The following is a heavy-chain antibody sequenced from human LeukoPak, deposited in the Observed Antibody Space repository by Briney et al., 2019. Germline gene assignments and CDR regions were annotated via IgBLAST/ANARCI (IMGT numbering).Heavy chain of an antibody. CDR2: INPSGGST. CDR1: GYTFTSYY. V-gene: IGHV1-46*01. J-gene: IGHJ4*02. Sequence: ASVKVSCKASGYTFTSYYMHWVRQAPGQGLEWMGIINPSGGSTSYAQKFQGRVTMTRDTSISTAYMELSRLRSDDTAVYYCARYGGNSVVFDYWGQGTLVTVSS. CDR3: ARYGGNSVVFDY. D-gene: IGHD4-23*01.